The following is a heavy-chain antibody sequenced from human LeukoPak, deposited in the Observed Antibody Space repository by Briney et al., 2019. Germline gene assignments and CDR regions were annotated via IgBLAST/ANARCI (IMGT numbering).Heavy chain of an antibody. CDR3: ASFYCSGGSCYQYFSYYYMDV. Sequence: SETLSLTCTVSGGSISSSSYYWGWIRQPPGKGLEWIGSIYYSGSTYYNPSLRSRVTISVDTSKNQFSLKLNSVTAADTAVYYCASFYCSGGSCYQYFSYYYMDVWGKGTTVTISS. D-gene: IGHD2-15*01. CDR1: GGSISSSSYY. V-gene: IGHV4-39*01. CDR2: IYYSGST. J-gene: IGHJ6*03.